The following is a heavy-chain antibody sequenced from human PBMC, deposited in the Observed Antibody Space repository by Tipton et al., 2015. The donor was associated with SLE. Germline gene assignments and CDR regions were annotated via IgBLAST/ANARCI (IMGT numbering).Heavy chain of an antibody. CDR2: NDYSGNT. J-gene: IGHJ6*02. V-gene: IGHV4-59*01. D-gene: IGHD3-3*01. CDR1: GGSISSYY. Sequence: LRLSCTVSGGSISSYYWSWIRQPPGKGLEWIGTNDYSGNTYYNPSLRSRVSISVDTSKNQFSLRLSSVTAADTAVYYCARVNDFLLYGMDVWGQGTTVTVSS. CDR3: ARVNDFLLYGMDV.